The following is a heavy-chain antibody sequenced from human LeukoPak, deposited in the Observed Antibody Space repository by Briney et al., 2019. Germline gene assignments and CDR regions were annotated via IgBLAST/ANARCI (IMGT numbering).Heavy chain of an antibody. CDR1: GGSISSYY. Sequence: RPSETLSLTCTVSGGSISSYYWSWIRQPPGKGLEWIGYIYYSGSTNYNPSLKSRVTISVDTSKNQFSLKLNSVTAADTAVYYCARHEYSYGPNWYFDLWGRGTLVTVSS. J-gene: IGHJ2*01. CDR2: IYYSGST. D-gene: IGHD5-18*01. V-gene: IGHV4-59*08. CDR3: ARHEYSYGPNWYFDL.